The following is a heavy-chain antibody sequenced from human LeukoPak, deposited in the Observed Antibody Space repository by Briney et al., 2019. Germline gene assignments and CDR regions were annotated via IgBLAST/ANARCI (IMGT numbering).Heavy chain of an antibody. CDR2: MYHSGST. CDR3: ARADIVVVVAATVGWFDA. J-gene: IGHJ5*02. D-gene: IGHD2-15*01. Sequence: SETLSLTCTVSGYSISSGYYWGWIRQPPGKGLEWIGSMYHSGSTYQNPSLKSRFTISFDTSKNQFSLNLSSVTAADTAVYYCARADIVVVVAATVGWFDAWGQGTLVTVSS. CDR1: GYSISSGYY. V-gene: IGHV4-38-2*02.